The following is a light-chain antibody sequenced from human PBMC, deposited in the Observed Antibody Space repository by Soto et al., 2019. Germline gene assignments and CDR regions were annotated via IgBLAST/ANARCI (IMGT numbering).Light chain of an antibody. Sequence: DIQMTQSPSTLSASVGDRVTITCRASQSISSWLAWYQQKPGKAPKLLIYKASSLESGVPSRFSGSGSGTEFTLTISSLQPDDFATYYCQQYLDYPLTFGQGTRLENK. CDR3: QQYLDYPLT. V-gene: IGKV1-5*03. CDR1: QSISSW. CDR2: KAS. J-gene: IGKJ5*01.